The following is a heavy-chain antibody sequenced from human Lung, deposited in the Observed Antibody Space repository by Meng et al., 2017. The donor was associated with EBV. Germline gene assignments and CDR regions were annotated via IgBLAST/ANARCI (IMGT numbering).Heavy chain of an antibody. CDR2: IDDSGST. J-gene: IGHJ4*02. CDR1: GVSIRSNIR. V-gene: IGHV4-4*02. CDR3: ARGKQDAWELLAY. D-gene: IGHD1-26*01. Sequence: QVMLQESAPGLVKTSGTLSLTCGVSGVSIRSNIRWTWVRQPPGKGLEWIGDIDDSGSTNYNPSLNSRISISLDKSKNHFSLKVNSVTAADTAVYYCARGKQDAWELLAYWGQGALVTVSS.